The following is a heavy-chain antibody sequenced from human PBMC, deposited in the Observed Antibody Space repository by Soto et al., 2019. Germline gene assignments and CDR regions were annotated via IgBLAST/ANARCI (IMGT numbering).Heavy chain of an antibody. D-gene: IGHD2-21*02. CDR2: INPSGGST. CDR1: GYTFTSYY. V-gene: IGHV1-46*01. CDR3: ARGGEDIVVVTAMIGMIDY. Sequence: ASVKVSCKASGYTFTSYYMHWVRQAPGQGLEWMGIINPSGGSTSYAQKFQGRVTMTRDTSTSTVYMELSSLRSEDTAVYYCARGGEDIVVVTAMIGMIDYWGQGTLGTV. J-gene: IGHJ4*02.